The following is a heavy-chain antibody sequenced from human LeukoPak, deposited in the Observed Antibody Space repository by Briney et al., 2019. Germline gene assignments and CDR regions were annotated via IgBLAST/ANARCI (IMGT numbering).Heavy chain of an antibody. Sequence: ASETLSLXCTVSGGSISSGSYYWSWIRQPAGKGLEWIGRIYTSGITNYNPSLKSRVTISVDTSKNQFSLKLSSVTAADTAVYYCARGVVVVPAAISPYYYYYMDVWGKGTTVTVSS. CDR3: ARGVVVVPAAISPYYYYYMDV. D-gene: IGHD2-2*01. J-gene: IGHJ6*03. CDR2: IYTSGIT. V-gene: IGHV4-61*02. CDR1: GGSISSGSYY.